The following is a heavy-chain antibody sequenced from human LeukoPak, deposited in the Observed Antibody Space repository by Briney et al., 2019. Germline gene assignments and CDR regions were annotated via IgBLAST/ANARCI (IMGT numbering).Heavy chain of an antibody. D-gene: IGHD1-14*01. CDR1: GFTFSSYW. CDR2: INPGGSSI. V-gene: IGHV3-74*01. Sequence: PARSLRLSCAASGFTFSSYWMHWVRQVPGKGLVWVARINPGGSSITYADSVKGRFTISRDNAKNTLYLQMDSLRAEDTGVYYCARSNQADDYWGQGTLVTVSS. J-gene: IGHJ4*02. CDR3: ARSNQADDY.